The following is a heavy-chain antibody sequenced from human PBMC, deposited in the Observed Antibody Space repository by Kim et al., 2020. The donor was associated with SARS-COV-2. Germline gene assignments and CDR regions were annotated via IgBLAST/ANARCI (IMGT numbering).Heavy chain of an antibody. CDR2: ISSSSSYI. CDR1: GFTFSSYS. CDR3: ASMNIAAASDY. V-gene: IGHV3-21*01. D-gene: IGHD6-13*01. Sequence: GGSLRLSCAASGFTFSSYSMNWVRQAPGKGLEWVSSISSSSSYIYYADSVKGRFTISRDNAKNSLYLQMNSLRAEDTAVYYCASMNIAAASDYWGQGTLVTVSS. J-gene: IGHJ4*02.